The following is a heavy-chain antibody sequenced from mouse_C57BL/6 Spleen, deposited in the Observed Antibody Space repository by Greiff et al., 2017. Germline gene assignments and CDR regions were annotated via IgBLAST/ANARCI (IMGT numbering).Heavy chain of an antibody. V-gene: IGHV1-75*01. CDR2: IFPGSGST. CDR1: GFTFTDYS. Sequence: VQLQQSGPELVKPGASVKLSCTASGFTFTDYSITWVKQRPGQGLEWIGWIFPGSGSTYYNEKFKGKATLTVDKSSSTAYMLLSSLTSENSAVYFGAKSGYHYAMDYWGQGTSVTVSS. J-gene: IGHJ4*01. CDR3: AKSGYHYAMDY. D-gene: IGHD2-2*01.